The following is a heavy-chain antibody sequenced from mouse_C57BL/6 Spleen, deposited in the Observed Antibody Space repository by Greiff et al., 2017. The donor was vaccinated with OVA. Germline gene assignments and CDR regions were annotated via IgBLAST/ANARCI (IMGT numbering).Heavy chain of an antibody. CDR1: GYTFTDYY. Sequence: QVQLQQSGAELVRPGASVKLSCKASGYTFTDYYINWVKQRPGQGLEWIARIYPGSGNTYYNEKFKGKATLTAEKSSSTAYMQLSSLTSEDSAVYFCEGGNYSYYAMDYWGQGTSVTVSS. J-gene: IGHJ4*01. D-gene: IGHD2-1*01. CDR3: EGGNYSYYAMDY. CDR2: IYPGSGNT. V-gene: IGHV1-76*01.